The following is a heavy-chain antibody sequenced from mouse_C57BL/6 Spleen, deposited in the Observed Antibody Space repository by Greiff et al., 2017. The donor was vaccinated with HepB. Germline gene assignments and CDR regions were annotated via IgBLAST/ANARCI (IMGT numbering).Heavy chain of an antibody. V-gene: IGHV1-76*01. CDR1: GYTFTDYY. Sequence: VQLQQSGAELVRPGASVKLSCKASGYTFTDYYINWVKQRPGQGLEWIARIYPGSGNTYYNEKFKGKATLTAEKSSSTAYMQLSSLTSEDSAVYFCAREGLGKGNYFDYWGQGTTLTVSS. D-gene: IGHD4-1*01. J-gene: IGHJ2*01. CDR2: IYPGSGNT. CDR3: AREGLGKGNYFDY.